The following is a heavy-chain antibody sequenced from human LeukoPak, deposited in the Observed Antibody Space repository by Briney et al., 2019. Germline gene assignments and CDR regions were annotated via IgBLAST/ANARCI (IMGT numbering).Heavy chain of an antibody. CDR1: GFTFSSYA. J-gene: IGHJ4*02. CDR3: ASSGWSLNYFDY. CDR2: ISGSGGST. V-gene: IGHV3-23*01. Sequence: PGGSLRLSCAASGFTFSSYAMSWVRQAPGKGLEWVSAISGSGGSTYYADSVKGRFTISRDNSKNTLYLQMNSLRADDTAVYYCASSGWSLNYFDYWGQGTLVTVSS. D-gene: IGHD6-19*01.